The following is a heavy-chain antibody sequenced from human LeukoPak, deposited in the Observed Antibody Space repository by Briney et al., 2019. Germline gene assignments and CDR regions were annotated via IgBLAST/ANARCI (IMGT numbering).Heavy chain of an antibody. Sequence: GGSLRLSCATSVFTLSSYVMHWVRQAPGKGLEWVAFIRFDGSNKYYADSVKGRFTISRDNSKNTMHLQMNSLRDEDTAVYYCANRNRGYSSGWGNNWFDPWGQGTLVTVSS. CDR3: ANRNRGYSSGWGNNWFDP. J-gene: IGHJ5*02. V-gene: IGHV3-30*02. CDR1: VFTLSSYV. CDR2: IRFDGSNK. D-gene: IGHD6-19*01.